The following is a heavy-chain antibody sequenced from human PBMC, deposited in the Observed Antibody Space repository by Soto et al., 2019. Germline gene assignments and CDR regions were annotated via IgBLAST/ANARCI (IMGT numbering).Heavy chain of an antibody. CDR2: IIPIFGTA. Sequence: QVQLVQSGAEVKKPGSSVKVSCKASGGTFSSYAISWVRQAPGQGLEWMGGIIPIFGTANYAQKFRGRVTITADESTSTAYMELSSLRSEDTAVYYCARDEGYCTNGVCPPFWGYYYYYGMDVWGQGTTVTVSS. V-gene: IGHV1-69*01. D-gene: IGHD2-8*01. CDR1: GGTFSSYA. J-gene: IGHJ6*02. CDR3: ARDEGYCTNGVCPPFWGYYYYYGMDV.